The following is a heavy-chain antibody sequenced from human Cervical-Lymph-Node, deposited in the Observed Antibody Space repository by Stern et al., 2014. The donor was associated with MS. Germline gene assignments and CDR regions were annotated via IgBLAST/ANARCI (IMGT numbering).Heavy chain of an antibody. Sequence: LVQSGGGLVQPGGSLRLSCEASGFPVGASYMKWVRQAPGKGLEWVSRIHTVGTTHYADSVKGRFTISRANAKNALYLQMDRLTVEDTAVYYCAREIAGRRFEDWGRGTLVAVSP. J-gene: IGHJ4*02. V-gene: IGHV3-66*01. CDR3: AREIAGRRFED. CDR1: GFPVGASY. CDR2: IHTVGTT. D-gene: IGHD6-6*01.